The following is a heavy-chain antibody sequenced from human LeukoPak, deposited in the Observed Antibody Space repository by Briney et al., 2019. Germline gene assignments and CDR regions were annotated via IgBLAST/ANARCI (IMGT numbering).Heavy chain of an antibody. CDR1: GFTFDDYT. V-gene: IGHV3-43*01. CDR2: ISWDGGST. J-gene: IGHJ4*02. Sequence: PGGSLRLSCAASGFTFDDYTMHWVRQAPGKGLEWVSLISWDGGSTYYADSVKGRFTISRDNSKNSLYLQMNSLRTEDTALYYCAKGNPRTNYYDSIDYWGQGTLVTVSS. D-gene: IGHD3-22*01. CDR3: AKGNPRTNYYDSIDY.